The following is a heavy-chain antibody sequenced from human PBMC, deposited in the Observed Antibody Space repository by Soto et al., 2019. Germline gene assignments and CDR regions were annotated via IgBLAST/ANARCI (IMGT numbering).Heavy chain of an antibody. CDR3: ARGPSPLAY. CDR1: GESVSTNSAT. Sequence: SQTLSLTCAISGESVSTNSATWDWIRQSPSRGLEWLGRTYYRSKWYHDYAGSVKSRITINADTSKNQFSLHLNSVTPQDTAVYYCARGPSPLAYWGRGTVVTVSS. V-gene: IGHV6-1*01. J-gene: IGHJ4*02. D-gene: IGHD6-6*01. CDR2: TYYRSKWYH.